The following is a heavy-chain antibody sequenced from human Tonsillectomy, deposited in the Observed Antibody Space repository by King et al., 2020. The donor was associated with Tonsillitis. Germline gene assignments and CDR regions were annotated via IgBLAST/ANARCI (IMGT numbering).Heavy chain of an antibody. CDR3: AKAWYNSGWCVGFDC. V-gene: IGHV3-9*01. Sequence: VRLVESGGGLVQPGRSLRLSCAASGFTFDDYAMHWVRQGPGKGLEWVAGISWNSTSINYADSVKGRFTISRDNAKNDVYLQMNSLRPEDTAFYYCAKAWYNSGWCVGFDCWGPGTLVTVSS. CDR2: ISWNSTSI. D-gene: IGHD6-19*01. J-gene: IGHJ4*02. CDR1: GFTFDDYA.